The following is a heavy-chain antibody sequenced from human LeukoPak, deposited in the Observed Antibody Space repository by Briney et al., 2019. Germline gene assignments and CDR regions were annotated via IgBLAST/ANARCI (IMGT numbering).Heavy chain of an antibody. CDR3: AKDENSGWYPKYYFDY. CDR1: GFTFSSYA. V-gene: IGHV3-23*01. Sequence: GGSLRLSCAASGFTFSSYAMSWVRQAPGKGLEWVSGISGSGDNTYYADSVKGRFTISRDNSKNTLYVQVNSLGTEDTAAYYCAKDENSGWYPKYYFDYWGQGTLVTVSS. D-gene: IGHD6-19*01. CDR2: ISGSGDNT. J-gene: IGHJ4*02.